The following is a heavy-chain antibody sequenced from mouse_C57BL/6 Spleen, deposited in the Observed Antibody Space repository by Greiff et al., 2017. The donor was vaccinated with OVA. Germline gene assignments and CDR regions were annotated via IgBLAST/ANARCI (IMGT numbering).Heavy chain of an antibody. D-gene: IGHD2-14*01. V-gene: IGHV1-15*01. CDR1: GYTFTDYE. CDR2: IYPETGGT. CDR3: TRGGTLDY. Sequence: VQLQQSGAELVRPGASVTLSCKASGYTFTDYEMHWVKQTPVHGLEWIGAIYPETGGTAYNQKFKGKAILTADKSSSTAYMELRSLTSEDSAVYYCTRGGTLDYWGQGTTLTVSS. J-gene: IGHJ2*01.